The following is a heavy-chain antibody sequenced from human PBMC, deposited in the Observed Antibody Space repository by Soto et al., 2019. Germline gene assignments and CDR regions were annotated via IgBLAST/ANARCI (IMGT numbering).Heavy chain of an antibody. D-gene: IGHD1-1*01. CDR1: GFTFSSYA. CDR3: ARVNWKRDYYYYYGMDV. V-gene: IGHV3-30-3*01. CDR2: ISYDGSNK. Sequence: PGGSLRLSCAASGFTFSSYAMHWVRQAPGKGLEWVAVISYDGSNKYYADSVKGRFTISSDNSKITLYLQMNSLRAEDTAVYYCARVNWKRDYYYYYGMDVWGQGTTVTVSS. J-gene: IGHJ6*02.